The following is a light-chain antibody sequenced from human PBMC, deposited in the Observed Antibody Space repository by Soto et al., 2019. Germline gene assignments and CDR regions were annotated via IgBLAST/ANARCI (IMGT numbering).Light chain of an antibody. Sequence: PGERATLSCRASQSVGNNFAWYQQKPGQAPRLLIFATSTRATGVPARFSGSGSGTEFTLTISSLQSEDCAVYYCQQYGDCPLTFGGGAKVQIE. CDR2: ATS. V-gene: IGKV3-15*01. J-gene: IGKJ4*01. CDR1: QSVGNN. CDR3: QQYGDCPLT.